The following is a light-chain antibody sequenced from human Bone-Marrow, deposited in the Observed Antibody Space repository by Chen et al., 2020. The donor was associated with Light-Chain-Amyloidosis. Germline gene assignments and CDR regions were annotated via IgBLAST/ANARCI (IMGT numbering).Light chain of an antibody. CDR3: QQYNDWPLT. CDR2: DAS. CDR1: QGLNNK. V-gene: IGKV3-15*01. Sequence: ERVMPQSRATLSLSPGERATLSCGASQGLNNKLAWYQQKPGQAPRLLIYDASTRATDIPTRFRGSGSGTEFTLTITSLTSEDFALYYCQQYNDWPLTFGGGTKVE. J-gene: IGKJ4*01.